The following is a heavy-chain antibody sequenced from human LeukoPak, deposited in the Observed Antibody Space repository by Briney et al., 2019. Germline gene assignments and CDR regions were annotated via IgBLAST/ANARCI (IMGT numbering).Heavy chain of an antibody. CDR2: ISWNSGSI. CDR1: GFTFDDYA. Sequence: GGSLRLSCAASGFTFDDYAMHWVRHAPGKGLEWVSGISWNSGSIGYADSVKGRFTISRDNAKNSLYLQMNSLRAEDTALYYCAKDDSSSSLDYWGQGTLVTVSS. CDR3: AKDDSSSSLDY. J-gene: IGHJ4*02. V-gene: IGHV3-9*01. D-gene: IGHD6-6*01.